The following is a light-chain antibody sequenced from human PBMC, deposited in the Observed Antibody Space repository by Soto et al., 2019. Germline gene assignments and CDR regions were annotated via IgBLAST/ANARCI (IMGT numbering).Light chain of an antibody. CDR1: QGISKW. V-gene: IGKV1-12*01. CDR2: AAP. CDR3: QQPNSFPIT. Sequence: DIQMTQSPSSVSASVGDRVTITCRASQGISKWLAWYQQKPGKAPKFLMYAAPTLQSGVPSRFSGSGSGTDFALTISSLQPEDFATYYCQQPNSFPITFGQGTRLEIK. J-gene: IGKJ5*01.